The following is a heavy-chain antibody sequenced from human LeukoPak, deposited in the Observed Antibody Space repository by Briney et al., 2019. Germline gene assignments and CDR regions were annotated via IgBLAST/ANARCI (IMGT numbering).Heavy chain of an antibody. V-gene: IGHV3-11*06. CDR3: VAAADVHY. D-gene: IGHD6-13*01. CDR1: GFTFSDYY. CDR2: ISSSSSYT. Sequence: PGGSLRLSCAASGFTFSDYYMSWICQAPGKGLEWVSYISSSSSYTNYADSVKGRFTISRDNSKNMLYLQMNSLSAEDTAVYYCVAAADVHYWGQGTLVTVSS. J-gene: IGHJ4*01.